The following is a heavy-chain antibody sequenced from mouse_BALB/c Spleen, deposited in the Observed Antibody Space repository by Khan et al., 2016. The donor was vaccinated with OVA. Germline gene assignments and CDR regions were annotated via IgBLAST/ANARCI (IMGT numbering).Heavy chain of an antibody. V-gene: IGHV1-77*01. D-gene: IGHD1-1*01. J-gene: IGHJ3*01. Sequence: QVQLQQPVPELVNPGASLKVSCKASGYTFTDYIIGWVQQSTRQGLEWIGDIFPGSGTPYYNEKFKDKATLTADKASNTAYMQLSSLTSEDSAVYFCARGGYSVFAYWGQGTLVTVSA. CDR3: ARGGYSVFAY. CDR1: GYTFTDYI. CDR2: IFPGSGTP.